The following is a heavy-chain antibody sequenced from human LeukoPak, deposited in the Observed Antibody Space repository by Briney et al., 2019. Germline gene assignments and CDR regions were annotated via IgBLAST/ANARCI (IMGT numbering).Heavy chain of an antibody. D-gene: IGHD6-13*01. CDR1: GFTFRGSA. CDR3: THSSSWLYYFDY. CDR2: IRSKANSYAT. V-gene: IGHV3-73*01. Sequence: PGGSLRLSCAASGFTFRGSAMHWVRQASGKGLEWVGRIRSKANSYATAYAASVKGRFTISRDDSKNTAYLQMNSLKTEDTAVYYCTHSSSWLYYFDYWGQGTLVTVSS. J-gene: IGHJ4*02.